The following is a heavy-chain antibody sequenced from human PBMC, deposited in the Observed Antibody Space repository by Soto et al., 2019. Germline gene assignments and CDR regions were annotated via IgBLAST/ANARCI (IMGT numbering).Heavy chain of an antibody. J-gene: IGHJ5*02. CDR2: IHYSGTT. CDR1: GDSISSGNYY. V-gene: IGHV4-30-4*01. CDR3: ARDQRGGYYDSSGSWNWFDP. D-gene: IGHD3-22*01. Sequence: PSETLSLTCTVSGDSISSGNYYWSWIRQPPGRGLEWIVNIHYSGTTFNNPSLKSRVRISVDTSKNQFSLKLSSVTAADTAVYYCARDQRGGYYDSSGSWNWFDPWGQGTLVTVSS.